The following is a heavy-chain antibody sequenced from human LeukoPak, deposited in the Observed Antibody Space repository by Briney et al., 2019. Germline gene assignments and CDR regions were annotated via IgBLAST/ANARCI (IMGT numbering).Heavy chain of an antibody. V-gene: IGHV3-74*01. CDR3: AKDKCGGDCFYFDY. CDR1: GFTFSSYA. D-gene: IGHD2-21*02. Sequence: GGSLRLSCAASGFTFSSYAMSWVRQAPGKGLVWVSRINSDGSSTNYADSVKGRFTISRDNSKNTLYLQMNSLRAEDTAVYYCAKDKCGGDCFYFDYWGQGTLVTVSS. J-gene: IGHJ4*02. CDR2: INSDGSST.